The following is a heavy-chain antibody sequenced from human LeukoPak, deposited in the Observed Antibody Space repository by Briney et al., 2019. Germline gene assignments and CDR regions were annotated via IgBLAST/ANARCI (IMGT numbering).Heavy chain of an antibody. CDR1: GFTFDDYD. V-gene: IGHV3-23*01. J-gene: IGHJ4*02. CDR2: ISGSGGSA. D-gene: IGHD3-3*01. CDR3: AKGRYDFWSGYLTD. Sequence: GGSLRLSCAASGFTFDDYDMHWVRQAPGKGLEWVSAISGSGGSAYYADSVKGRFTISRDNSKNTLYLQMNSLRAEDTAVYYCAKGRYDFWSGYLTDWGQGTLVTVSS.